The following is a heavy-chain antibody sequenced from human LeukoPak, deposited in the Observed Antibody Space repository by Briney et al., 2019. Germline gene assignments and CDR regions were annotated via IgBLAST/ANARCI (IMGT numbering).Heavy chain of an antibody. CDR2: ISSSSSTI. CDR1: GFTFSSYS. J-gene: IGHJ6*02. Sequence: GVSLRLSCAASGFTFSSYSMNWVRQAPGKGLEWVSYISSSSSTIYYADSVKGRFTISRDNAKNSLYLQMNSLRAEDTAVYYCARDLIVGGFDYGMDVWGQGTTVTVSS. CDR3: ARDLIVGGFDYGMDV. V-gene: IGHV3-48*01. D-gene: IGHD3-10*01.